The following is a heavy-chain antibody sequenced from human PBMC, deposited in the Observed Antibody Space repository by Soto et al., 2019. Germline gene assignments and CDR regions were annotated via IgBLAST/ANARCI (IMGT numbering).Heavy chain of an antibody. CDR3: ASAPWWPYGGNSV. CDR2: ISAYNGNT. Sequence: QVQLVQSGAEVKKPGASVKVSCKASGYTFTSYGISWVRQAPGQGLEWMGWISAYNGNTNYAQKRQGRVTLYTDTSTSTAYMALRSLRSDDTAVYYWASAPWWPYGGNSVWGQGTLVNFSS. CDR1: GYTFTSYG. D-gene: IGHD2-21*02. J-gene: IGHJ4*02. V-gene: IGHV1-18*01.